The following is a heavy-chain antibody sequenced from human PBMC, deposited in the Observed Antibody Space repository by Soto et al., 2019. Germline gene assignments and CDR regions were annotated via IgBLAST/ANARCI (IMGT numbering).Heavy chain of an antibody. J-gene: IGHJ6*02. Sequence: PGGSLRLSCAASGLTFSSYAMFWVLQAPGKGLEWVAVISYDGSKNHYADSVKGRFTISRDNSKNPLYLQMNSLRAGDTAVYHCASPNPRYSSPSNFYYHDMDVWGQGTTVTVSS. D-gene: IGHD6-13*01. CDR1: GLTFSSYA. CDR3: ASPNPRYSSPSNFYYHDMDV. CDR2: ISYDGSKN. V-gene: IGHV3-30-3*01.